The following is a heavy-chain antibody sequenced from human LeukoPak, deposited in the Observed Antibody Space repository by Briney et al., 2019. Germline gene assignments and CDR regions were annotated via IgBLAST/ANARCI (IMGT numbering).Heavy chain of an antibody. CDR2: ISSSSSTI. J-gene: IGHJ3*02. Sequence: GGSLRLSCVASGFTFSSHSMNWVRQAPGKGLEWVSYISSSSSTIHYTNSVKGRFTISRDNTKNSLFLQMNSLRDEDAAVYYCAREKLVAGTTFDIWGQGTMVTVSS. D-gene: IGHD2-8*02. V-gene: IGHV3-48*02. CDR3: AREKLVAGTTFDI. CDR1: GFTFSSHS.